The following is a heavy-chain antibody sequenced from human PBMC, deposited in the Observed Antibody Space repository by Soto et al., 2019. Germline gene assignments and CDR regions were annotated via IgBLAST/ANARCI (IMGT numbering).Heavy chain of an antibody. Sequence: KSSETLSLTCAVYCGSFSGYYWSWIRQPPGKGLEWIGEINHSGSTNYNPSLKSRVTILVDTSKNQFSLKLSSVTAADTAVYYCAKVFYYYDSSGYYYFDYWGQGTLVTVSS. J-gene: IGHJ4*02. V-gene: IGHV4-34*01. D-gene: IGHD3-22*01. CDR3: AKVFYYYDSSGYYYFDY. CDR2: INHSGST. CDR1: CGSFSGYY.